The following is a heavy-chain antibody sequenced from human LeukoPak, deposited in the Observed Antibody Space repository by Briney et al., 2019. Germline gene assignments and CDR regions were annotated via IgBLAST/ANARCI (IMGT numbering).Heavy chain of an antibody. V-gene: IGHV1-2*02. J-gene: IGHJ4*02. CDR3: ARGHTAMVTFDY. CDR1: GYAFTGSS. Sequence: GASVKVSFKASGYAFTGSSIHWVSQAPGQGREWMGWINPNSGGTNYAQKFQGRITMTRDTSITTAYMELSRLRSDDTAVYYCARGHTAMVTFDYWGQGTLVTVSS. D-gene: IGHD5-18*01. CDR2: INPNSGGT.